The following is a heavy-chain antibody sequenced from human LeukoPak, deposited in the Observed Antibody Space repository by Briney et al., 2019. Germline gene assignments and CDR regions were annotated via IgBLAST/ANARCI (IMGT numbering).Heavy chain of an antibody. Sequence: SETLSLTCTVSGGSISSYYWSWIRQPAGTALEWIGRIYTSGTITYNPSLKSRVTISVDTSKNQFSLKLSSVTAADTAVYYCARDQKTFYDFWSGYLPNKNYYYYMDVWGKGTTVTVSS. CDR3: ARDQKTFYDFWSGYLPNKNYYYYMDV. V-gene: IGHV4-4*07. CDR1: GGSISSYY. CDR2: IYTSGTI. J-gene: IGHJ6*03. D-gene: IGHD3-3*01.